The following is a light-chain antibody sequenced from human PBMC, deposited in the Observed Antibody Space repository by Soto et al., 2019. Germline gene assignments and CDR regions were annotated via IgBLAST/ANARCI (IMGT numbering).Light chain of an antibody. CDR3: QQYGSSPPDT. J-gene: IGKJ2*01. CDR1: QSVSSSY. V-gene: IGKV3-20*01. CDR2: GAS. Sequence: EMVLTQSPGTLSLSPGESATLSCRASQSVSSSYLAWYQQKPGQAPRLLIYGASSRATGSPDRFSGSGSGTDFTLTSSRLEPEDFAVYYCQQYGSSPPDTFGQGTKLEIK.